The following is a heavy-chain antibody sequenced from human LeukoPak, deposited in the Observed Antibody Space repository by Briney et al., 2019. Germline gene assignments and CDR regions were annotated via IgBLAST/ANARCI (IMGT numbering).Heavy chain of an antibody. J-gene: IGHJ6*03. CDR1: GGTFSSYA. V-gene: IGHV1-69*06. CDR2: IIPIFGTA. D-gene: IGHD5-18*01. CDR3: ARAGYSYGYGYYYYYYMDV. Sequence: ASVKVSCKASGGTFSSYAISWVRQAPGQGLEWMGGIIPIFGTANYAQKFQGRVTITADKSTSTAYMELSSLRSEDTAVYYCARAGYSYGYGYYYYYYMDVWGKGTTVTVSS.